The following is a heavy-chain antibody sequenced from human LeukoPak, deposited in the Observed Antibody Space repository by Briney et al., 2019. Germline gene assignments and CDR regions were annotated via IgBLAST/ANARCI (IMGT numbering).Heavy chain of an antibody. J-gene: IGHJ6*03. CDR1: GASINSGSNY. D-gene: IGHD3-10*01. CDR2: IYSSGST. Sequence: SETLSLTCRVSGASINSGSNYWGWIRQPPGKTLEWIGSIYSSGSTYYNPSLKSRVIIMIDTPKNHFSLTLSSVTAADPAVYYCARETPQTYYYGSGSYPRAYYYYYMDVWGKGTTVTVSS. V-gene: IGHV4-39*07. CDR3: ARETPQTYYYGSGSYPRAYYYYYMDV.